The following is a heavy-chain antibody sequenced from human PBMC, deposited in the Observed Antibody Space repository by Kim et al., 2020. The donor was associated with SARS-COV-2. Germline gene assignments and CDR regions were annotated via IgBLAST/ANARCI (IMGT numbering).Heavy chain of an antibody. J-gene: IGHJ6*02. Sequence: CLKDRFTISRDNAQSSLSLQMNGLRAEDTAVYYCARSLYCSSASCFFGMDVWGQGTTVTVSS. V-gene: IGHV3-11*04. CDR3: ARSLYCSSASCFFGMDV. D-gene: IGHD2-2*01.